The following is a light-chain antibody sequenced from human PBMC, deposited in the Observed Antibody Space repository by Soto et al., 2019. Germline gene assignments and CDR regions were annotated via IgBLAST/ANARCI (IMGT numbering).Light chain of an antibody. CDR2: DAS. CDR3: QQYDTSPLT. CDR1: QTITSAY. Sequence: EIVLTQSPATLSLSPGERATLSCGASQTITSAYLAWYQLKPGLAPRLLFYDASNRATGFPNRFSGSGSGTYFTLTISRLEPEDFAVYYCQQYDTSPLTFGGGTKVEIK. V-gene: IGKV3D-20*01. J-gene: IGKJ4*01.